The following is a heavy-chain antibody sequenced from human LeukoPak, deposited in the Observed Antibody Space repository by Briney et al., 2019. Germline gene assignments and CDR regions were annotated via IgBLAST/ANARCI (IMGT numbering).Heavy chain of an antibody. CDR3: AKDISDYYDSSGYPLGYFDY. CDR2: ISYDGSNK. V-gene: IGHV3-30*18. J-gene: IGHJ4*02. D-gene: IGHD3-22*01. Sequence: GGSLRLSCAASGFTFSSYGKHWVRQAPGKGLEWVAVISYDGSNKYYADSVKGRFTISRDNSKNTLYLQMNSLRAEDTAVYYCAKDISDYYDSSGYPLGYFDYWGQGTLVTVSS. CDR1: GFTFSSYG.